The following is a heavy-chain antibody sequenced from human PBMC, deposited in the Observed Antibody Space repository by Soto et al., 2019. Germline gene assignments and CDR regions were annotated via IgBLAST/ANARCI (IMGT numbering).Heavy chain of an antibody. D-gene: IGHD1-7*01. CDR2: ISYDGTNK. J-gene: IGHJ4*02. V-gene: IGHV3-30*18. CDR1: GFSFSNFG. CDR3: AKDRTHITGTYRPLGFDY. Sequence: QVQLAESGGGVVQPGRSLRLSCAASGFSFSNFGMHWVRQAPGKGLEWVAVISYDGTNKYYADSVKGRFTISRDNSKNTLYLQLNSLSSEDTAVYSSAKDRTHITGTYRPLGFDYGGQGTLVTVSS.